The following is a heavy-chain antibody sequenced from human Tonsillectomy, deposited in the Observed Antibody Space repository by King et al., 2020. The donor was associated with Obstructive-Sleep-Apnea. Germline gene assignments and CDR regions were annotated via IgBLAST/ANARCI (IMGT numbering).Heavy chain of an antibody. V-gene: IGHV3-30*03. CDR2: ISYDGSNK. CDR1: GFTFSSYG. J-gene: IGHJ4*02. CDR3: ATRESSGELDY. D-gene: IGHD3-10*01. Sequence: QVQLVESGGGVVQPGRSLRLSCAASGFTFSSYGMHWVRQAPGKGLEWVAVISYDGSNKYYADSVKGRFTISRDNSKNTLYLQMNSLRAEDTAVYYCATRESSGELDYWGQGTRVTVSA.